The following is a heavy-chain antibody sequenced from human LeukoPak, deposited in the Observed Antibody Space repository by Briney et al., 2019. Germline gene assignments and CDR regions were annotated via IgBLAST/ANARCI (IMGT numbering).Heavy chain of an antibody. V-gene: IGHV3-48*04. CDR1: GFTFSSYA. CDR3: ARPELYSGSSYYFDY. CDR2: ISSSSSTI. Sequence: PGGSLRLSCAASGFTFSSYAMSWVRQAPGKGLEWVSYISSSSSTIYYADSVKGRFTISRDNAKNSLYLQMNSLRAEDTAVYYCARPELYSGSSYYFDYWGQGTLVTVSS. J-gene: IGHJ4*02. D-gene: IGHD1-26*01.